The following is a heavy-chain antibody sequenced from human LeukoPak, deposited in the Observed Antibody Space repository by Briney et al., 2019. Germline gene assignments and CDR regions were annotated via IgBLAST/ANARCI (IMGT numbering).Heavy chain of an antibody. CDR1: GYTFTSYG. D-gene: IGHD6-6*01. V-gene: IGHV1-18*01. CDR2: ISAYNGNT. Sequence: ASVIVSCKASGYTFTSYGISWVRQAPGQGLEWMGWISAYNGNTNYAQKLQGRVTMTTDTSTSTAYMELRSLRSDDTAVYYCAGVSPRIAARGYYFDYWGQGTLVTVSS. CDR3: AGVSPRIAARGYYFDY. J-gene: IGHJ4*02.